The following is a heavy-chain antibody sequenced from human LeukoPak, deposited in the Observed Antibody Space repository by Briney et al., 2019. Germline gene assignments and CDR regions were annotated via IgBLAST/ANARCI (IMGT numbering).Heavy chain of an antibody. D-gene: IGHD1-26*01. V-gene: IGHV3-30*18. CDR2: ISYDGSNK. J-gene: IGHJ5*02. Sequence: GGSLRLSCAASGFTFSSYGMHWVRQAPGKGLEWVAVISYDGSNKYYADSVKGRFTISRDNSKNTLYLQMNSLRAEDTAVYYCAKDQTTHIAGPFDPWGQGTLVTVSS. CDR3: AKDQTTHIAGPFDP. CDR1: GFTFSSYG.